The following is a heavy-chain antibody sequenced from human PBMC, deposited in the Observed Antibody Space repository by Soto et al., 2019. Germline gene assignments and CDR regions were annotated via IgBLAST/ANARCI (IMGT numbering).Heavy chain of an antibody. D-gene: IGHD1-7*01. CDR2: IYRTGST. Sequence: SETLSLTCAVSGGSFTSNNWWTWVRQPPGQGLEWIGEIYRTGSTNYNPSLKSRVTISLDKSENQFSLKVTSLTAAHTAVYYCASPDPGTRVDSCRKWTWVIVSS. V-gene: IGHV4-4*02. CDR3: ASPDPGTRVDS. CDR1: GGSFTSNNW. J-gene: IGHJ5*01.